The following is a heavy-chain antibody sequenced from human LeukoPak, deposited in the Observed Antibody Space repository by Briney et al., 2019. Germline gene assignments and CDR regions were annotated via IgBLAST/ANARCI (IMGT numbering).Heavy chain of an antibody. CDR1: GGSISVYY. V-gene: IGHV4-4*09. J-gene: IGHJ4*02. CDR3: ARFSPRAMGNYLDF. Sequence: PSETLSLTCTVSGGSISVYYWSWIRQPPGKGLEWIGYIYPRGSTYYNPSLKSRVILSLDKSANQFSLNLSSATAADTAVYYCARFSPRAMGNYLDFWGQGTLVTVSS. D-gene: IGHD7-27*01. CDR2: IYPRGST.